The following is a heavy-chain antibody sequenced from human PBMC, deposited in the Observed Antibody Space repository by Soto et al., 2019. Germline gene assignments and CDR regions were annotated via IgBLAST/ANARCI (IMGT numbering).Heavy chain of an antibody. V-gene: IGHV3-33*01. Sequence: QVQLVESGGGVVQPGRSLRLSCAASGFTFSSYGMHWVRQAPGKGLEWVAVIWYDGSNKYYADSVKGRFTISRDNSKNTSXLQMNGLRAEDTAVYYCARDSYGEANGSGTNWFDPWGQGTLVTVSS. J-gene: IGHJ5*02. CDR1: GFTFSSYG. D-gene: IGHD3-10*01. CDR2: IWYDGSNK. CDR3: ARDSYGEANGSGTNWFDP.